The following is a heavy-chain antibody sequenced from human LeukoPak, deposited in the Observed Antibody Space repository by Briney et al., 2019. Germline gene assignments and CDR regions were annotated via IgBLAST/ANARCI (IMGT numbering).Heavy chain of an antibody. CDR2: IYYSGST. V-gene: IGHV4-59*01. D-gene: IGHD5-12*01. Sequence: SETLSLTCTVSGGSISSYYWSWIRQPPGKALEWIGYIYYSGSTNYNPSLKSRVTISVDTSKNQFSLKLSSVTAAYTAVYYCARTPTRAFDIWGQGTMVTVSS. CDR3: ARTPTRAFDI. CDR1: GGSISSYY. J-gene: IGHJ3*02.